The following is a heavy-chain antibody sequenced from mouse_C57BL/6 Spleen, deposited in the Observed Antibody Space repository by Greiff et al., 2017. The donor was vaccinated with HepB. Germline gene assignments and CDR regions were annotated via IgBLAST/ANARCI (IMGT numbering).Heavy chain of an antibody. V-gene: IGHV1-82*01. Sequence: VQLQQSGPELVKPGASVKISCKASGYAFSSSWMNWVKQRPGKGLERIGRIYPGDGDTNYNGKFKGKATLTADKSSSTAYMQLSSLTSEDSAVYFCARGKLGRDYWGQGTTLTVSS. J-gene: IGHJ2*01. D-gene: IGHD4-1*01. CDR2: IYPGDGDT. CDR1: GYAFSSSW. CDR3: ARGKLGRDY.